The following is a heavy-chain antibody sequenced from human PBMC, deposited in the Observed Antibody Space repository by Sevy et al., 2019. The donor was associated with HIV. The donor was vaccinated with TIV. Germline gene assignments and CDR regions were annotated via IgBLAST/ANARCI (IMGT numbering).Heavy chain of an antibody. J-gene: IGHJ6*02. D-gene: IGHD2-2*01. CDR3: ARALVVPAEGGMDV. V-gene: IGHV3-48*03. CDR2: ISSSGSTI. CDR1: GFTFSSYE. Sequence: GESLKISCAASGFTFSSYEMNWVRQAPGKGLEWVSYISSSGSTIYYADSVKGRFTISRDNAKNSLYLQMNSLRAEDTAVYYCARALVVPAEGGMDVWGQGTTVTVSS.